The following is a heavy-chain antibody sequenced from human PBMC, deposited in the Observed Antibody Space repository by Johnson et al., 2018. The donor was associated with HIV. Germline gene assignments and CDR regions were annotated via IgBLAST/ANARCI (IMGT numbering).Heavy chain of an antibody. Sequence: VQLVESGGGVVRPGRSLRLSCAASGFTFSNAWMSWVRQAPGKGLEWVGRIKSKTDGGTTDYAAPVKGRFTISRDDSKNTLYLQMNSLRAEDTAVYYCARGSYDGDAFDLWGQGTMVTVAS. V-gene: IGHV3-15*01. CDR3: ARGSYDGDAFDL. D-gene: IGHD1-26*01. CDR2: IKSKTDGGTT. CDR1: GFTFSNAW. J-gene: IGHJ3*01.